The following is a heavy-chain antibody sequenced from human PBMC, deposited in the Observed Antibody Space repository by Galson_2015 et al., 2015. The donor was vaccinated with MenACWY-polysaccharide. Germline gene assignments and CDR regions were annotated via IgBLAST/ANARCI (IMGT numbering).Heavy chain of an antibody. Sequence: SETLSLTCPVSGGSISSSSYSWGWIRQSPGKGLEWIGNIFYSGSTYYNPSLKSRVTISVDTSKNQFSLRLSSVTAADTAVYYCARPRGDGYNHPFYYWG. CDR2: IFYSGST. CDR3: ARPRGDGYNHPFYY. D-gene: IGHD5-24*01. CDR1: GGSISSSSYS. J-gene: IGHJ4*01. V-gene: IGHV4-39*01.